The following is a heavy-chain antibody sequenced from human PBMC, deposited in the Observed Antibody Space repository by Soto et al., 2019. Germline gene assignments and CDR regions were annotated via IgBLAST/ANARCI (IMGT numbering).Heavy chain of an antibody. V-gene: IGHV4-39*07. J-gene: IGHJ4*02. CDR2: IYYNGNT. CDR3: ARDRGIVTYYFDY. D-gene: IGHD1-26*01. Sequence: PSETLSLTCTVSGGSISSSSYYWGWIRQPPGKGLEWIGSIYYNGNTYYKSSLKSRVTISVDTAKNQFSLKLSSVTAADTAVYYCARDRGIVTYYFDYWGQGILVTVSS. CDR1: GGSISSSSYY.